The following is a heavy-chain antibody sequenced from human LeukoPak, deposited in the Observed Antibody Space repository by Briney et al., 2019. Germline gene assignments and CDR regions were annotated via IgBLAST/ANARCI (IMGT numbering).Heavy chain of an antibody. CDR3: ARAPITGPFYFDY. Sequence: RSGGSLRLSCTASGFAFDEHGMSWVRQVPGKGLEWVSGINWSGGSTGYADPLRGRFTISRDNAKNSLYLQMDSLRAEDTALYYCARAPITGPFYFDYWGQGTLVTVSS. J-gene: IGHJ4*02. V-gene: IGHV3-20*04. D-gene: IGHD1-14*01. CDR2: INWSGGST. CDR1: GFAFDEHG.